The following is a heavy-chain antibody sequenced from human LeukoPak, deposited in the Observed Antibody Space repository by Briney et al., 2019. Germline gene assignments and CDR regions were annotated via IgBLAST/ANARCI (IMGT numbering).Heavy chain of an antibody. J-gene: IGHJ4*02. V-gene: IGHV3-48*04. CDR2: ISSSSSTI. Sequence: GGSLSLSCAASGFTFSIYSMNCVPQAPGKGVEWVSYISSSSSTIYYADSVKGRFTISRDNAKNSLYLQMNSLRAEDTAVYYCARSPGYSSGWYDYWGQGTLVTVSS. CDR1: GFTFSIYS. CDR3: ARSPGYSSGWYDY. D-gene: IGHD6-19*01.